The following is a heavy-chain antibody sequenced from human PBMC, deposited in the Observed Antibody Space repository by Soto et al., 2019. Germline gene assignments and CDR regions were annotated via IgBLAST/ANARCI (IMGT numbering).Heavy chain of an antibody. CDR1: GGSISIYY. V-gene: IGHV4-59*08. CDR3: ARHSGKRRYFDY. Sequence: SETLSLTCTVSGGSISIYYWSWIRQPPGKGLEWIGYIYYSGSTNYNPSLKSRVTISVDTSKNQFSLKLSSVTAADTAVYYCARHSGKRRYFDYWGQGTLVTVSS. CDR2: IYYSGST. D-gene: IGHD6-25*01. J-gene: IGHJ4*02.